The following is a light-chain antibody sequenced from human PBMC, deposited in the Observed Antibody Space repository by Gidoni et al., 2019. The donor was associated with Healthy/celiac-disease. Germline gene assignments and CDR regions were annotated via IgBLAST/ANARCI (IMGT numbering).Light chain of an antibody. J-gene: IGLJ3*02. Sequence: SSEPTQDPAVSVAWGQTVSITCQGDSLRSYYASWCQQKPGQAPTLVIDGKNNRPSGIPDRFSGSGSGNTTSVTITGAQAEDEADYDYNSRDSSSNRLNWVFGGGTKLTVL. V-gene: IGLV3-19*01. CDR3: NSRDSSSNRLNWV. CDR2: GKN. CDR1: SLRSYY.